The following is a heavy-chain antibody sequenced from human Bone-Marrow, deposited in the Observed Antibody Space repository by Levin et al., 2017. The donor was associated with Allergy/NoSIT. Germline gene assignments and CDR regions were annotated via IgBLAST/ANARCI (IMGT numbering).Heavy chain of an antibody. CDR3: ATKGRYSGPGSYRADFFDS. Sequence: PGGSLRLSCAGSGFIFSTSDMTWVRQAPGKGLEWVSLITASGRTTYYADSVEGRFTISRDNSQNTLFLQMNSLRAEDTAVYYCATKGRYSGPGSYRADFFDSWGQGALVTVSS. J-gene: IGHJ4*02. CDR1: GFIFSTSD. V-gene: IGHV3-23*01. CDR2: ITASGRTT. D-gene: IGHD3-10*01.